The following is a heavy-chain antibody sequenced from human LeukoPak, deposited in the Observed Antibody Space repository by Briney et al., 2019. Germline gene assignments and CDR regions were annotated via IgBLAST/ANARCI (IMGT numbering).Heavy chain of an antibody. CDR1: GGSFSGYY. J-gene: IGHJ4*02. V-gene: IGHV4-34*01. CDR2: INHSGST. D-gene: IGHD3-10*01. CDR3: ARGPYGSGSYSHY. Sequence: PSKTLSLTCAVYGGSFSGYYWSWIRQPPGKGLEWIGEINHSGSTNYNPSLKSRVTISVDTSKNQFSLKLSSVTAADTAVYYCARGPYGSGSYSHYWGQGTLVTVSS.